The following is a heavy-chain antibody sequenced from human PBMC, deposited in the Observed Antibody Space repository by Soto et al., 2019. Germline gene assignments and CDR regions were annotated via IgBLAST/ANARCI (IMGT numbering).Heavy chain of an antibody. D-gene: IGHD2-15*01. Sequence: QVQLQQWGAGLLKPSETLSLTCAVYGGSFSGYYWSWIRQPPGKGLEWIGEINHSGSTNYNPSLKSRVTISVDTSKNQFSLKLSSVTAADTAVYYCARGYCSGGSCENIWGSYRYNWFDPWGQGTLVTVSS. CDR2: INHSGST. CDR1: GGSFSGYY. J-gene: IGHJ5*02. V-gene: IGHV4-34*01. CDR3: ARGYCSGGSCENIWGSYRYNWFDP.